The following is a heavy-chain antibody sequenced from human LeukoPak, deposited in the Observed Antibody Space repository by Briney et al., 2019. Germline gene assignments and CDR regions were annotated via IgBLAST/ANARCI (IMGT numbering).Heavy chain of an antibody. D-gene: IGHD1-26*01. Sequence: ASVKVSCKASGYTFTSYGISWVRQAPGQGLEWIGWISAYNGNTNYAQKLQGRVTMTTDTSTSTAYMELRSLRSDDTAVYYCASAGIDRWELLTHAFDIWGQGTMVTVSS. CDR3: ASAGIDRWELLTHAFDI. V-gene: IGHV1-18*01. CDR2: ISAYNGNT. CDR1: GYTFTSYG. J-gene: IGHJ3*02.